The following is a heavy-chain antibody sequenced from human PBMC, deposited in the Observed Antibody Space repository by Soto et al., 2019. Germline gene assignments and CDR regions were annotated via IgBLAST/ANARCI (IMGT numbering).Heavy chain of an antibody. D-gene: IGHD3-10*01. CDR1: GGSFSGYY. V-gene: IGHV4-34*01. CDR3: ARRDGSGSYYVPVRYYYMDV. J-gene: IGHJ6*03. CDR2: INHSGST. Sequence: SETLSLTCAVYGGSFSGYYWSWIRQPPGKGLEWIGEINHSGSTNYNPSLKSRVTISVDTSKNQFSLKLSSVTAADTAVYYCARRDGSGSYYVPVRYYYMDVWGKWTTVTVSS.